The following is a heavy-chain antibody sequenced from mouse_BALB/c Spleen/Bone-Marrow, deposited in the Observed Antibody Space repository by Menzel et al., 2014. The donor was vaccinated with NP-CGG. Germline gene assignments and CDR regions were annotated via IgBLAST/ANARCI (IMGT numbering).Heavy chain of an antibody. CDR1: GFTFSSYA. J-gene: IGHJ4*01. V-gene: IGHV5-9-4*01. Sequence: EXQLVESGGGLVKPGGSLKLSCAASGFTFSSYAMSWVSQSPEKRLEWVAEISSGGSYTYYPDTVTGRFTISRDNAKNTLYLEMSSLRSEDTAMYYCARDHYGYYTMDYWGXGXSVTVSS. CDR2: ISSGGSYT. D-gene: IGHD1-2*01. CDR3: ARDHYGYYTMDY.